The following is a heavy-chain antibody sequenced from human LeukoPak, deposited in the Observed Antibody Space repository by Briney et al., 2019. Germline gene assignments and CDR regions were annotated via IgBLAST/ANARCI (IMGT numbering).Heavy chain of an antibody. Sequence: GGSLRLSCAASGFTFSSYWMSWVRQAPGKGLEWVANIKQDGSEKYYVDSVKGRFTISRDNAKNSLYLQMNSLRAEDTAVYYCARDSRPHYAVVTSGLDVWGKGTTVTISS. V-gene: IGHV3-7*01. CDR1: GFTFSSYW. CDR3: ARDSRPHYAVVTSGLDV. J-gene: IGHJ6*04. CDR2: IKQDGSEK. D-gene: IGHD4-23*01.